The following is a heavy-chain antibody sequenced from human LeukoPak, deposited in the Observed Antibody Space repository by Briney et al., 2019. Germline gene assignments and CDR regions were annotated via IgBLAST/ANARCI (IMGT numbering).Heavy chain of an antibody. CDR3: ARVNILTGPYWYFDP. V-gene: IGHV1-46*01. CDR2: INPSGGST. D-gene: IGHD3-9*01. CDR1: GYTFTSYY. Sequence: GASVKVSCKASGYTFTSYYMHWVRQAPGQGLEWMGIINPSGGSTSYAQKFQGRVTMTRDTSTSTVYMELSSLRSEDTAVYYCARVNILTGPYWYFDPWGRGTLVTVSS. J-gene: IGHJ2*01.